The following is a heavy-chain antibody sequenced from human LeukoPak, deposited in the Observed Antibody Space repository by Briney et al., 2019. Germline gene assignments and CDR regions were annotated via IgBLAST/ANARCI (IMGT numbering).Heavy chain of an antibody. J-gene: IGHJ5*02. V-gene: IGHV4-30-2*01. CDR1: GGSITTTYY. CDR3: AINTPEGFDP. D-gene: IGHD2-2*02. CDR2: IHHSGTT. Sequence: PSETLSLTCSVSGGSITTTYYWTWIRQPPGKVLEWIGYIHHSGTTYYNPSLKSRVSISVDTSKNHFSLKLTSVTAADTAKYYCAINTPEGFDPWGQGTLVTVSS.